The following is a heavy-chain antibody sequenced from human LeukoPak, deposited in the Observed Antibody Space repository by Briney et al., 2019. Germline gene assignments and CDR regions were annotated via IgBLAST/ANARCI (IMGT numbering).Heavy chain of an antibody. J-gene: IGHJ6*02. V-gene: IGHV4-39*07. CDR2: MYHSGST. D-gene: IGHD3-9*01. Sequence: SETLPLTCTVSGGSISSSSYYWGWIRQPPGKGLEWIGNMYHSGSTYYNPSLKSRVTMSIDTSKNQFSLKLTSVTAADTAVYYCARAYDLLTGYKYGMDVWGQGTTVTVSS. CDR3: ARAYDLLTGYKYGMDV. CDR1: GGSISSSSYY.